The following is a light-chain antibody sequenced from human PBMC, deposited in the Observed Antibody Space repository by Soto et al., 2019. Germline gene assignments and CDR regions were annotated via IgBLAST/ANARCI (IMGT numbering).Light chain of an antibody. Sequence: QSVLTQPASVSGSPGQSITISCTGTSSDVGSYNLVSWYQQHPGKAPKLMIYEVSKRPSGVSNRFPGSKSGNTASLTISGLQAEDEADYYCCSYAGSSTFVVFGGGTQLTVL. CDR2: EVS. V-gene: IGLV2-23*02. J-gene: IGLJ2*01. CDR3: CSYAGSSTFVV. CDR1: SSDVGSYNL.